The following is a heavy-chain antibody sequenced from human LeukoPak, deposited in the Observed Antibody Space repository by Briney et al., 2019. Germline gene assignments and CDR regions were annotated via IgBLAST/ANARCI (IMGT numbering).Heavy chain of an antibody. V-gene: IGHV4-39*01. J-gene: IGHJ4*02. Sequence: KPSETLSLTCTVSGGSISSSSYYWGWIRQPPGKGLEWIGSIYYSGTTYYNPSLKSRVTISVGTSKKHFSLKLSSVTAADTAVYYCARHSADFWSGYYTVSVIEYWGQGTLVTVSS. D-gene: IGHD3-3*01. CDR3: ARHSADFWSGYYTVSVIEY. CDR1: GGSISSSSYY. CDR2: IYYSGTT.